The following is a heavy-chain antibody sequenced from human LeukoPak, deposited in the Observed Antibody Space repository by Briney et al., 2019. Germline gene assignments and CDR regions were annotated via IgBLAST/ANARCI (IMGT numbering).Heavy chain of an antibody. Sequence: GGSLRLSCAASAFTFSSYAMYWVRQAPGKGLDWVAVISYDGSSKYYADSVQGRFTISRDNSKNTLYLQMNSLRAEDTAVYYCAKDRPRWSIAVAGGQFDYWGQGTLVTVSS. CDR3: AKDRPRWSIAVAGGQFDY. V-gene: IGHV3-30-3*01. CDR2: ISYDGSSK. D-gene: IGHD6-19*01. CDR1: AFTFSSYA. J-gene: IGHJ4*02.